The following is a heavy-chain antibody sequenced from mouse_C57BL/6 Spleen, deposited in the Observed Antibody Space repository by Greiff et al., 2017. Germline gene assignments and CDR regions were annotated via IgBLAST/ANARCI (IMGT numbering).Heavy chain of an antibody. CDR2: IDPETGGT. CDR3: TRTGYYGSSYAFDY. CDR1: GYTFTDYE. D-gene: IGHD1-1*01. J-gene: IGHJ2*01. V-gene: IGHV1-15*01. Sequence: QVQLQQSGAELVRPGASVTLSCKASGYTFTDYEMHWVKQTPVHGLEWIGAIDPETGGTAYNQKFKGKAILTADKSSSTAYMELRSLTSEDSAVYDCTRTGYYGSSYAFDYWGQGTTLTVSS.